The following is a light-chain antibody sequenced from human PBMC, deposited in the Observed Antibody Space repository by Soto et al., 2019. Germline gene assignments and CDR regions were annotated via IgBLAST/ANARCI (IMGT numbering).Light chain of an antibody. Sequence: DIQMTQSPSSVSASVGDRVTITCRATQDIISWLSWYQQKPGTAPKLLIYSASSLQGGVPSRLSGSGSRTAFALPISSLQPEDFASYYCQQSESFRLTFGGGTKVE. CDR2: SAS. V-gene: IGKV1-12*01. CDR1: QDIISW. CDR3: QQSESFRLT. J-gene: IGKJ4*01.